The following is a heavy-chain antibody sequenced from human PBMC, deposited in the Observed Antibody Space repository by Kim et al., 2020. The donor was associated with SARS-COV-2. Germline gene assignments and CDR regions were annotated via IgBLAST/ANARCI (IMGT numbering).Heavy chain of an antibody. CDR2: INAGNGNT. J-gene: IGHJ5*02. V-gene: IGHV1-3*01. Sequence: ASVKVSCKASGYIFTSYAMHWVRQAPGQRLEWMGWINAGNGNTKYSQKFQGRVTITRDTSASTAYMELSSLRSEDTAVYYCARIPMVRGVMSWFDPWGQGTLVTVSS. CDR3: ARIPMVRGVMSWFDP. D-gene: IGHD3-10*01. CDR1: GYIFTSYA.